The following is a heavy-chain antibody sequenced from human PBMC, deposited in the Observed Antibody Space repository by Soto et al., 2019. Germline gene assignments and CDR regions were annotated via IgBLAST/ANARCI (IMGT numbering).Heavy chain of an antibody. V-gene: IGHV4-39*01. D-gene: IGHD3-3*01. CDR3: QGDFAASVPDY. CDR1: GGSISSSSYY. CDR2: IYYSGST. J-gene: IGHJ4*02. Sequence: QLQLQESGPGLVKPSETLSLTCTVSGGSISSSSYYWGWIRQPPGKGLEWIGSIYYSGSTYYNPSLKRRVTISVDTSKNQFSLKLSSVTAADTAVYYCQGDFAASVPDYWGQGTLVTVSS.